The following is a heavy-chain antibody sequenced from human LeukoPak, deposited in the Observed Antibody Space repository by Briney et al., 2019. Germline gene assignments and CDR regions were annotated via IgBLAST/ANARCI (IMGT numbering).Heavy chain of an antibody. D-gene: IGHD6-13*01. CDR2: IYNSGST. CDR1: GYSISSGYY. V-gene: IGHV4-38-2*02. J-gene: IGHJ5*02. CDR3: ARERSGYSSSQGFDP. Sequence: SETLSLTCTVSGYSISSGYYWGWIRQSPGKGLEWIGSIYNSGSTYYNPSLKSRITISVDTSKNQFSLRLRSVTAADTAVYYCARERSGYSSSQGFDPWGQGTLVTVSS.